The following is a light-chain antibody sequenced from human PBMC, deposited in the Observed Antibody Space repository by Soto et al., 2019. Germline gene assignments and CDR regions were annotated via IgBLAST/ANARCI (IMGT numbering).Light chain of an antibody. J-gene: IGKJ5*01. V-gene: IGKV3-15*01. CDR1: QSVRGN. CDR2: GAF. Sequence: EIVMTQSPATLSVSPGERATVSCRASQSVRGNLAWYQQKPGQSPRLLIYGAFSRATGIPVRFSGSGSGTEFTLTISSLQSEDFAVYYCQQYNNWPFITFGQGTRLEIK. CDR3: QQYNNWPFIT.